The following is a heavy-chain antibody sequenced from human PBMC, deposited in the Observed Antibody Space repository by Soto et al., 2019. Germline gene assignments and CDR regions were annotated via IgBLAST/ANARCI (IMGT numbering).Heavy chain of an antibody. CDR1: GLTFRNYG. CDR2: ISYDGSNK. CDR3: VSLRQDGSGLYYFDY. V-gene: IGHV3-30*03. Sequence: PGGSLRLSCAASGLTFRNYGMHWVRQAPGKGLEWVAVISYDGSNKYYADSVKGRFTISRDNSKNTLYLQMTSLRVEDTAVYYCVSLRQDGSGLYYFDYWGQGTLVTVSS. J-gene: IGHJ4*02. D-gene: IGHD6-19*01.